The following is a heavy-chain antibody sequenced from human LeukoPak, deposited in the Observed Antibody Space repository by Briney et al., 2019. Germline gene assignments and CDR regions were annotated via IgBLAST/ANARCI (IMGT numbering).Heavy chain of an antibody. D-gene: IGHD3-16*01. J-gene: IGHJ6*03. V-gene: IGHV3-23*01. CDR1: GFTFSSYA. Sequence: GGSLRLSCAASGFTFSSYAMSWVRQAPGKGLEWVSAISGSGGSTYYADSVKGRFTISRDNSKNTLYLQMNSLRAEDTAVYYCASVPGAYINFYYYMDVWGKGTTVTVSS. CDR3: ASVPGAYINFYYYMDV. CDR2: ISGSGGST.